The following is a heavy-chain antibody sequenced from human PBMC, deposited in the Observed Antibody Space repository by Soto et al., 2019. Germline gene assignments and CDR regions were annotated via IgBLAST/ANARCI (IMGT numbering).Heavy chain of an antibody. J-gene: IGHJ6*02. CDR1: GFTFSSYW. D-gene: IGHD2-2*01. Sequence: GGSLRLSCAASGFTFSSYWMSWVRQAPGKGLEWVANIKQDGSEKYYVDSVKGRFTISRDNAKNSLYLQMNSLRAEDTAVYYCARDSPVVPAAYYYYGMDVWGQGNTVTVSS. V-gene: IGHV3-7*01. CDR2: IKQDGSEK. CDR3: ARDSPVVPAAYYYYGMDV.